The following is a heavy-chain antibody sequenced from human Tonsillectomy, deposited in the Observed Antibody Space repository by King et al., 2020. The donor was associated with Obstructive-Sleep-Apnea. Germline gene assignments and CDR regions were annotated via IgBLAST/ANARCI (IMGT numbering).Heavy chain of an antibody. CDR2: IRGSGGRT. CDR1: GFTFSSYA. Sequence: VQLVESGGDLVQPGGSQRLSCAASGFTFSSYAMSWVRQAPGKGLEWVSTIRGSGGRTYYADSVKGRFTISRDNSKTTLYLRMNSLRTEDTAVYYCAKVALLNDFDYWGLGTLVTVSS. D-gene: IGHD3-10*01. V-gene: IGHV3-23*04. J-gene: IGHJ4*02. CDR3: AKVALLNDFDY.